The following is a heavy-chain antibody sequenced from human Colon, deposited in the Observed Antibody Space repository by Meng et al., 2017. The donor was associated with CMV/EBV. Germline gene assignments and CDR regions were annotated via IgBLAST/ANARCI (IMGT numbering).Heavy chain of an antibody. CDR2: IYSGGGT. J-gene: IGHJ4*02. Sequence: GESLKISCAVSGFSVSNNQMSWLRQAQGKGLEWVSIIYSGGGTYYGDSVKDRFTISRDNSKNTVYLQMNSLRVEDTAIYYCARDQAAVPGTVDYWGQGTRVTVPS. V-gene: IGHV3-53*01. CDR3: ARDQAAVPGTVDY. CDR1: GFSVSNNQ. D-gene: IGHD6-13*01.